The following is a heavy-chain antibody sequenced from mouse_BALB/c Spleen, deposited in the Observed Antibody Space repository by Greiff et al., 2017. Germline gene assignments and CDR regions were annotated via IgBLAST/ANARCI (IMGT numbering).Heavy chain of an antibody. CDR1: GFSLTSYG. CDR2: IWRGGST. Sequence: QVHVKQSGPSLVQPSQSLSITCTVSGFSLTSYGVHWVRQSPGKGLEWLGVIWRGGSTDYNAAFMSRLSITKDNSKSQVFFKMNSLQADDTAIYYCAKNGGLRRGYYFDYWGQGTTLTVSS. V-gene: IGHV2-5-1*01. D-gene: IGHD2-2*01. CDR3: AKNGGLRRGYYFDY. J-gene: IGHJ2*01.